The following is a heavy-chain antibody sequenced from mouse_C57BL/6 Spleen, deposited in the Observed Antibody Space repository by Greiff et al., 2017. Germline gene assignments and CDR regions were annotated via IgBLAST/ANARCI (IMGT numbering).Heavy chain of an antibody. CDR3: TTLAYYYGSSYLDY. J-gene: IGHJ2*01. CDR2: IDPEDGDT. V-gene: IGHV14-1*01. CDR1: GFNIKDYY. D-gene: IGHD1-1*01. Sequence: VHVKQSGAELVRPGASVKLSCTASGFNIKDYYMHWVKQRPEQGLEWIGRIDPEDGDTEYAPKFQGKATMTADTSSNTAYLQLSSLTSEDTAVYYCTTLAYYYGSSYLDYWGQGTTLTVSS.